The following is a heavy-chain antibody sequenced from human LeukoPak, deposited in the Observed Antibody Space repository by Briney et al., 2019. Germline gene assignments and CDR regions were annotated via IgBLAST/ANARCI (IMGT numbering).Heavy chain of an antibody. CDR1: GFTFSSYS. D-gene: IGHD3-10*01. CDR2: ISSSSSTI. Sequence: GGSLRLSCAASGFTFSSYSMNWVRQAPGKGLEWVSYISSSSSTIYYADSVKGRFTISRDNSKNTLYLQMNSLRAEDTAVYYCAKSQEEYYGSGNPDYWGQGTLVTVSS. J-gene: IGHJ4*02. V-gene: IGHV3-48*01. CDR3: AKSQEEYYGSGNPDY.